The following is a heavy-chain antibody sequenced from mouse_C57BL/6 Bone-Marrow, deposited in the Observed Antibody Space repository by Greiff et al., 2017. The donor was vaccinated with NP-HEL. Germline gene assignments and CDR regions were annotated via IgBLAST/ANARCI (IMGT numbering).Heavy chain of an antibody. CDR2: ISSGSSTI. CDR1: GFTFSDYG. V-gene: IGHV5-17*01. D-gene: IGHD1-2*01. CDR3: ATRRYYGYFAY. Sequence: EVQGVESGGGLVKPGGSLKLSCAASGFTFSDYGMHWVRQAQEKGLVWVAYISSGSSTIYYADTVKGRFIIIRDNAKNTLFLQRTSLRSEDTAMYYCATRRYYGYFAYWGQGTLVTVSA. J-gene: IGHJ3*01.